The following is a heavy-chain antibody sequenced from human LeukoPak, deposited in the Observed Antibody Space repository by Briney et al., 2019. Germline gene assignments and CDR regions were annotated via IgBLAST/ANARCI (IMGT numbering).Heavy chain of an antibody. CDR3: ARDRSSGWQGVFDI. D-gene: IGHD6-19*01. J-gene: IGHJ3*02. V-gene: IGHV4-59*01. Sequence: PSETLSLTCTVTGGSISSYYWSWIRQPPGKGLEWIGYIYYSGSTNYNPSLKSRVTISVDTSKNQFSLILNSVTAADTAVYYCARDRSSGWQGVFDIWGQGTMVTVSS. CDR2: IYYSGST. CDR1: GGSISSYY.